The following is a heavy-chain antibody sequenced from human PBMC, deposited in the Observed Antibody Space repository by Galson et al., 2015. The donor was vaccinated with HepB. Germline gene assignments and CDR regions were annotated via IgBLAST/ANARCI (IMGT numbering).Heavy chain of an antibody. J-gene: IGHJ5*02. CDR2: IIPIFGTA. D-gene: IGHD2-2*01. Sequence: SVKVSCKASGGTFNSYAISWVRQAPGQGLEWMGGIIPIFGTANYAQKLQGRVTITADESTSTAYMGLSSLRSEDTAVYYCARDSTSCYGSECRWFDPWGQGSLVTVSS. CDR3: ARDSTSCYGSECRWFDP. CDR1: GGTFNSYA. V-gene: IGHV1-69*13.